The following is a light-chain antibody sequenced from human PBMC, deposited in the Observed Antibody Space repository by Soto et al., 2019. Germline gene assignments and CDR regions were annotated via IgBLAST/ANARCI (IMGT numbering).Light chain of an antibody. J-gene: IGKJ4*02. CDR1: QSIGGF. Sequence: DIQMTQSPSSLSVSVGDRVTITCRASQSIGGFLHWYQQKLGKAPKLLIYAASSLQSGVPSRFSGSGSGTDFTLTISSLQPEDFATYYCQQSYSTPLTFGGGTKVDIK. CDR3: QQSYSTPLT. CDR2: AAS. V-gene: IGKV1-39*01.